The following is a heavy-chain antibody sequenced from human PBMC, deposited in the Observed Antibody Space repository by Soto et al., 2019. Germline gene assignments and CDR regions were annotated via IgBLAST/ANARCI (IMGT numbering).Heavy chain of an antibody. J-gene: IGHJ4*02. Sequence: ASVKVSCKASGYTFTSYAMHWVRQAPGQRLQWMGWINAGSGNTKYSQDFQGRVTFTRDTAATTTFMELSSLRSEDTAVYHCARAPPWGNSGNFYIQHYDSWGQGTLVTVSS. V-gene: IGHV1-3*01. CDR2: INAGSGNT. CDR3: ARAPPWGNSGNFYIQHYDS. CDR1: GYTFTSYA. D-gene: IGHD3-10*01.